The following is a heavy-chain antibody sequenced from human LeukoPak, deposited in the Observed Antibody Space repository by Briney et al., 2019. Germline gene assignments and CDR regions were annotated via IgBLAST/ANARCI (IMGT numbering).Heavy chain of an antibody. CDR1: GYAFTDYY. D-gene: IGHD6-13*01. J-gene: IGHJ4*02. CDR3: ASDIAASGSFDY. V-gene: IGHV1-2*02. Sequence: ASVKVSCKASGYAFTDYYIHWVRQAPGQGLVWMGWIDPYSGDTKYAQKIKGRVTMTRDTTISTVYMDLSRLTSDDTAVYFCASDIAASGSFDYWGLGTLVTVSS. CDR2: IDPYSGDT.